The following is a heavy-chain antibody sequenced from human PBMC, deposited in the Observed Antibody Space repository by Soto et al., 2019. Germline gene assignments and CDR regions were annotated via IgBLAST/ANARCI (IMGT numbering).Heavy chain of an antibody. Sequence: PGGSLRLSCAASGFTFSSYAMHWVRQAPGKGLEWVAVISYDGSNKYYADSVKGRFTISRDNSKNTLYLQMNSLRAEDTAVYYCASEVYSNWGQGTLVTVSS. D-gene: IGHD4-4*01. V-gene: IGHV3-30-3*01. CDR2: ISYDGSNK. J-gene: IGHJ4*02. CDR1: GFTFSSYA. CDR3: ASEVYSN.